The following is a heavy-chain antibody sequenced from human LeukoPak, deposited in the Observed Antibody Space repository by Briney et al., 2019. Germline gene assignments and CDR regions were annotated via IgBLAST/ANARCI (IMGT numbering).Heavy chain of an antibody. J-gene: IGHJ6*02. V-gene: IGHV3-49*04. CDR3: TIPSPGIRGVIMDNYYHYGMDV. CDR1: GFTFGDYA. D-gene: IGHD3-10*01. CDR2: IRSKAYGGTT. Sequence: PGRSLRLSCTASGFTFGDYAMSWVRQAPGKGLEWVGFIRSKAYGGTTEYAASVKGRFTISRDDSKSIAYLQMNSLKTEDTAVYYCTIPSPGIRGVIMDNYYHYGMDVWGQGTTVTVSS.